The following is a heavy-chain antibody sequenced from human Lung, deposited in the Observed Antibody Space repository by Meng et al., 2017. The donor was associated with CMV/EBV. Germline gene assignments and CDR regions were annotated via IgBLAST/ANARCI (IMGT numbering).Heavy chain of an antibody. CDR2: MNPNTGNT. D-gene: IGHD2-2*01. CDR1: GYTFTNYN. CDR3: ARGLRRPSSAIDFDY. Sequence: QGQLVHVGAAVKKPGASVKVLCKTSGYTFTNYNINWVRQATGQGPEWMGWMNPNTGNTGYGQKFQGRITMTRNTAISTAYMELSSLTSEDTAVYFCARGLRRPSSAIDFDYWGQGTLVTVSS. V-gene: IGHV1-8*01. J-gene: IGHJ4*02.